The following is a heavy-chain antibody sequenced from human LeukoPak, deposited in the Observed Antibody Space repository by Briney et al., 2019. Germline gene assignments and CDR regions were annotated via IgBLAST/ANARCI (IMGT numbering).Heavy chain of an antibody. Sequence: SETLSLTCTVSGGSISSYYWSWIRPPPGKGLEWIGYIYYSGSTNYNPSLKSRVPISVDTSKNQFSLRLSSVAAADTAIYYCARAVSGRFDYWGQGTLVTVSS. J-gene: IGHJ4*02. D-gene: IGHD6-19*01. CDR2: IYYSGST. CDR3: ARAVSGRFDY. CDR1: GGSISSYY. V-gene: IGHV4-59*08.